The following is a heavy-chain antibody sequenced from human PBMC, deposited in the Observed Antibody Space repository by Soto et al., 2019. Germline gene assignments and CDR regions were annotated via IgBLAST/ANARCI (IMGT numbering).Heavy chain of an antibody. CDR3: ALRLGDPGRLYFDY. V-gene: IGHV4-31*03. CDR2: IYYSGST. Sequence: QVQLQESGPGLVKPSQTLSLTCTVSGGSISSGGYYWSWIRQHPGKGLEWIGYIYYSGSTYYNPSLKGRITISVDPAKNQFSLRLSSVPASDTVVYYCALRLGDPGRLYFDYWGQGTLVTVSS. D-gene: IGHD3-16*01. CDR1: GGSISSGGYY. J-gene: IGHJ4*02.